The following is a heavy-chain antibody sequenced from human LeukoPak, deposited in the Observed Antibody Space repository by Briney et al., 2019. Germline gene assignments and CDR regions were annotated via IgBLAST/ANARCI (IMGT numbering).Heavy chain of an antibody. CDR3: ARDISSGWPRGGGYFDY. Sequence: GGSLRLSCAASGFTFSSYSMNWVRQAPGKGLEWVSYISSSSSTIYYADSVKGRFTISRDNSKNTLYLQMNSLRAEDTAVYYCARDISSGWPRGGGYFDYWGQGTLVTVSS. CDR2: ISSSSSTI. CDR1: GFTFSSYS. V-gene: IGHV3-48*01. D-gene: IGHD6-19*01. J-gene: IGHJ4*02.